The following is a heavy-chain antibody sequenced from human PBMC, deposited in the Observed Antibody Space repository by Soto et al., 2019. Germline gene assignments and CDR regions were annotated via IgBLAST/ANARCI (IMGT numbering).Heavy chain of an antibody. J-gene: IGHJ6*02. Sequence: SQTLSLTCAISGDSVSSNSAAWNWIRQSPSRGLEWLGRTYYRSKWYNDYAVSVKSRMTINPDTSKNQFSLQLNSVTPEDTAVYYCARSAFGGVIVIYYYYGMDVWGQGTTVTVSS. CDR3: ARSAFGGVIVIYYYYGMDV. D-gene: IGHD3-16*02. CDR2: TYYRSKWYN. V-gene: IGHV6-1*01. CDR1: GDSVSSNSAA.